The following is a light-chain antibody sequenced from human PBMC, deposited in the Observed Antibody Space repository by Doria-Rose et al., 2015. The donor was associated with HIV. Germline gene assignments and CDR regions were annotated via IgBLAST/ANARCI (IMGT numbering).Light chain of an antibody. V-gene: IGKV4-1*01. J-gene: IGKJ3*01. CDR2: WAS. Sequence: TPSPESLGMSLGESATPDCKSKQRLLYIYTNYLAWHQQNLGQPTDSLIYWASTRQSGVPARFSGSGSGTDFTLTISSPESEDVAVYYCQQYYDTPSFGPGTTVDIK. CDR1: QRLLYIYTNY. CDR3: QQYYDTPS.